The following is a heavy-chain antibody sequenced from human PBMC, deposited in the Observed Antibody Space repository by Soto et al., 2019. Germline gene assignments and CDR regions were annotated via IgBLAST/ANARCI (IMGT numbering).Heavy chain of an antibody. V-gene: IGHV3-23*01. CDR3: AKRGSGSQFDY. Sequence: EVQLLESGGSLVQPGGSLRLSCAASGFTFSSYAMSWVRQAPGKGLEWVSIISGSGDSTYYADSVKGRFTISRDNSKNTLYLQMNSLSAEDTAIYYCAKRGSGSQFDYWGQGTLVTVSS. D-gene: IGHD1-26*01. CDR1: GFTFSSYA. CDR2: ISGSGDST. J-gene: IGHJ4*02.